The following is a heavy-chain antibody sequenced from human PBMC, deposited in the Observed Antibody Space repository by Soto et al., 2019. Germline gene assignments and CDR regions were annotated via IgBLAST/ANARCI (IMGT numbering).Heavy chain of an antibody. J-gene: IGHJ4*01. CDR2: MNPNSGNT. Sequence: QVQLVQSGAEVKKPGASVKVSCKASGYTFTSYDINWVRQATGQGLEWMGWMNPNSGNTGYAQKFQGRVTMTRNTPETTAYMELTSLISEDTALYYCGREESCDGDYWGQVTMVNVSS. D-gene: IGHD2-21*01. CDR1: GYTFTSYD. V-gene: IGHV1-8*01. CDR3: GREESCDGDY.